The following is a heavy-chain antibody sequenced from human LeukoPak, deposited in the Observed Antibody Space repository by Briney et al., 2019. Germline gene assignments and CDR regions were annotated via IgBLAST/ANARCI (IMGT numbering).Heavy chain of an antibody. CDR3: ARAYSTTWTGVGFDY. CDR1: GFSFSSHG. Sequence: GGSLRLSCVGSGFSFSSHGMSWVRQAPGKGLEWVSAMSGSGTSTYYAGSVKGRFTISRDNSKNTLYLQINSLRTEDTAVYYCARAYSTTWTGVGFDYWGQGTLVTVSS. D-gene: IGHD3-10*01. J-gene: IGHJ4*02. V-gene: IGHV3-23*01. CDR2: MSGSGTST.